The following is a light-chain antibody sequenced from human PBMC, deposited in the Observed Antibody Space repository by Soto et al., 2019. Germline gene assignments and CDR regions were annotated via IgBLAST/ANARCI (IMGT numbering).Light chain of an antibody. Sequence: EIVLTQSPGTLSLSPGDRATLPCRASQSVSSSYLAWYQQKPGQAPRLLIYGASSRATGIPDRFSGSGSGTDFTLTISRLEPEDFAVYYRQQYGSSPLTFGGGTKVDIK. CDR1: QSVSSSY. V-gene: IGKV3-20*01. CDR3: QQYGSSPLT. J-gene: IGKJ4*01. CDR2: GAS.